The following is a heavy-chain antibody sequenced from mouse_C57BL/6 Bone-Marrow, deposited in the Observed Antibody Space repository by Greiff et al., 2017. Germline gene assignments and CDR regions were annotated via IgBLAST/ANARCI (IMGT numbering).Heavy chain of an antibody. J-gene: IGHJ3*01. CDR3: ARPLHSSGYVWFAY. D-gene: IGHD3-2*02. CDR1: GYTFTSYW. V-gene: IGHV1-50*01. CDR2: IDPSDSYT. Sequence: QVQLQQPGAELVKPGASVKLSCKASGYTFTSYWMQWVKQRPGQGLEWIGEIDPSDSYTNYNQKFKGKATLTVDTSSSTAYMQLSSLTSEDSAVYYCARPLHSSGYVWFAYWGQGTLVTVSA.